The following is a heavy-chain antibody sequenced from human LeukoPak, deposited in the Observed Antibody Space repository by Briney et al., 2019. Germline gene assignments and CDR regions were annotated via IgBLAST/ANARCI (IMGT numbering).Heavy chain of an antibody. Sequence: GESLKISCKGSGYSFTSYWIGRVRQMPGKGLKWMGIIYPGDPDARYSPSFQGQVTISADKSISTAYLQWSSLKASDTAMYYCARRRDLYSGSYYPFDYWGQGTLVTVSS. J-gene: IGHJ4*02. CDR2: IYPGDPDA. V-gene: IGHV5-51*01. CDR3: ARRRDLYSGSYYPFDY. CDR1: GYSFTSYW. D-gene: IGHD1-26*01.